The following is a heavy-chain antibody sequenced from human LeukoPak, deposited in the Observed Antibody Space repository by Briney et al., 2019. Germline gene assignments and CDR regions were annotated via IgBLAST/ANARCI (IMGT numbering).Heavy chain of an antibody. CDR1: RGSIRSYN. Sequence: SGTLSLTCTVSRGSIRSYNWSWMRQPAGKGLEWIGHIYSSGTTDYNPSLKSRVTMSVDTSKNHFYLKLSSVTAADTAVYYCARDEVGPTDWVGYYYYYMDVWGKGTTVTVSS. J-gene: IGHJ6*03. V-gene: IGHV4-4*07. CDR3: ARDEVGPTDWVGYYYYYMDV. CDR2: IYSSGTT. D-gene: IGHD1-26*01.